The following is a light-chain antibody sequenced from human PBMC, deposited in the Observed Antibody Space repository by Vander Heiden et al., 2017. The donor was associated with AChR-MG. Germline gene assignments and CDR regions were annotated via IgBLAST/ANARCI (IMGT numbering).Light chain of an antibody. V-gene: IGLV2-14*03. CDR3: TADTRSSHVL. CDR2: DVS. Sequence: QPAWTQPAPVSGSPGQSTTIPSTGNNDRDPGTYNYVFRNPQPPGKAPKLMIYDVSRRPSGVSNLFSGSKSSNTASLTISGLQAEDAADYYCTADTRSSHVLFGGGTKLTVL. CDR1: NDRDPGTYNY. J-gene: IGLJ3*02.